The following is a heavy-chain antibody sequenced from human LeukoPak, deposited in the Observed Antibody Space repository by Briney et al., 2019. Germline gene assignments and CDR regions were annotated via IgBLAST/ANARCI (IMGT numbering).Heavy chain of an antibody. V-gene: IGHV1-18*01. Sequence: GASVKVSCKASGYTFTSYGISWVRQAPGQGLEWMGWISAYNGNTNYAQKLQGRVTMTTDTSTSTAYMELRSLRSDDTAVYYCARDRGYYYGSGRATRYFDYWGQGTLVTVSS. CDR1: GYTFTSYG. CDR2: ISAYNGNT. D-gene: IGHD3-10*01. J-gene: IGHJ4*02. CDR3: ARDRGYYYGSGRATRYFDY.